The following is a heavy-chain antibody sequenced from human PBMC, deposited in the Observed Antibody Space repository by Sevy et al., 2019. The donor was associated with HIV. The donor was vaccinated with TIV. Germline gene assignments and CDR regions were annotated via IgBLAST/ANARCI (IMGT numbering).Heavy chain of an antibody. CDR3: ARGAATVTTFGYYYYMDV. CDR1: GGTFSSYA. D-gene: IGHD4-17*01. CDR2: IIPIFGTA. J-gene: IGHJ6*03. V-gene: IGHV1-69*13. Sequence: ASLKVSCKASGGTFSSYAISWVRQAPGQGLEWMGRIIPIFGTANYAQKFQGRVTITADESTSTAYMELSSLRSEDTAVYYCARGAATVTTFGYYYYMDVWGKGTTVTVSS.